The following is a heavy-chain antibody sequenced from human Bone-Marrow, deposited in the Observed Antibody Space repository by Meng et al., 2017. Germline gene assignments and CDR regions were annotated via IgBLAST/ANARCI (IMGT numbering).Heavy chain of an antibody. D-gene: IGHD4-17*01. CDR1: LGSICIGNHY. V-gene: IGHV4-31*03. CDR3: ASLYGDSSVWYLDL. CDR2: IYYSGST. Sequence: HVQLEESGPGLVKPSPTLSLTCTVSLGSICIGNHYWSWIRQHPGKGLEYIGYIYYSGSTYYNPSLKSRVIISVDTSKNQFSLRLNSVTAADTAVYYCASLYGDSSVWYLDLWGRGTLVTVSS. J-gene: IGHJ2*01.